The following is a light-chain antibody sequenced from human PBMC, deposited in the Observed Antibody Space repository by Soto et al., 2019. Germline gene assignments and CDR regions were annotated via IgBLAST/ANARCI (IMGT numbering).Light chain of an antibody. J-gene: IGLJ2*01. CDR3: SSYAGSNGVV. V-gene: IGLV2-8*01. CDR2: DVS. Sequence: QSALTQPPSASGSPGQSVTISCTGTSSDVGGYNYVSWYHQHPGKAPKLMIYDVSKRPSGVPDRFSGSKSGNTASLTVSGLQAEDEADYYCSSYAGSNGVVFGGGTKLTVL. CDR1: SSDVGGYNY.